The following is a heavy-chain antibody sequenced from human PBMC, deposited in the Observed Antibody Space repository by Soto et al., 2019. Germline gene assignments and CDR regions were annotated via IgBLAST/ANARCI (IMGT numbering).Heavy chain of an antibody. D-gene: IGHD3-10*02. V-gene: IGHV4-39*01. CDR2: IYYSGST. CDR1: GGSISSSSYY. Sequence: SETLSLTCTVSGGSISSSSYYWGWIRQPPGKGLEWIGSIYYSGSTYYNPSLKSRVTISVDTSKNQFSLKLSSVTAADTAVYYCARMQATLGEVDFDYWGQGTLVTVSS. J-gene: IGHJ4*02. CDR3: ARMQATLGEVDFDY.